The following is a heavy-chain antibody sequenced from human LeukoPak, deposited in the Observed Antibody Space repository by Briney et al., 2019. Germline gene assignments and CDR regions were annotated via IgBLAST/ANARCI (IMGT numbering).Heavy chain of an antibody. Sequence: ASVKVSCKASGYTFTGYYMHWVRQAPAQGLEWMGRINPNSGGTNYTQKFQGRVTMTRYTAISTAYMELRRMRSDDTAVYYCARVRRYYDCSGYYFFDYWGQGTLVTVSS. V-gene: IGHV1-2*06. CDR3: ARVRRYYDCSGYYFFDY. J-gene: IGHJ4*02. D-gene: IGHD3-22*01. CDR2: INPNSGGT. CDR1: GYTFTGYY.